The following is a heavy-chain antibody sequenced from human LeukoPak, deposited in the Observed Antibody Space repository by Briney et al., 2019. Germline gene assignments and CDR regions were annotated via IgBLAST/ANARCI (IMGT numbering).Heavy chain of an antibody. J-gene: IGHJ4*02. CDR1: GFTFSTYG. CDR3: AKYSHDSSGSYDY. V-gene: IGHV3-30*02. Sequence: GGSLRLSCAASGFTFSTYGMHWVRQAPGKGLEWVAFIRYDGSNKYYADSVKGRFTISRDNSKNTLYLQMNSLRAEDTAVYYCAKYSHDSSGSYDYWGQGTLVTVSS. CDR2: IRYDGSNK. D-gene: IGHD3-22*01.